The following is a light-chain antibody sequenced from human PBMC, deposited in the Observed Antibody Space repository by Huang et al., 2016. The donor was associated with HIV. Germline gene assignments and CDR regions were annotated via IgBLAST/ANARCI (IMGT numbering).Light chain of an antibody. J-gene: IGKJ2*01. CDR3: QQYGSSYT. CDR2: GTS. CDR1: QSVSSSY. V-gene: IGKV3-20*01. Sequence: EIVLTQSPGTLSLSPGERATLSCRASQSVSSSYLAWYRQRPGQDPRLVIYGTSNRATGIPDRVSGSGSGTDFTLTISRLEPEDFAVYYCQQYGSSYTFGQGTKLEIK.